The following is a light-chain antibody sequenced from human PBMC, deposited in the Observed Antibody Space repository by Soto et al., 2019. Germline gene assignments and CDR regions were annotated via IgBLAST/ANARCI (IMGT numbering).Light chain of an antibody. CDR2: CTS. V-gene: IGKV3-20*01. CDR3: QQYGSSLFT. J-gene: IGKJ3*01. Sequence: DIVLTQSPGTLSLSPGERVTLSCRASHSVSSKYLAWYQQKPGQAPRVLIYCTSIRASGVPERLSGGGSGTVFTLTITRLEPEDFAVYYCQQYGSSLFTFGPGTKVDFK. CDR1: HSVSSKY.